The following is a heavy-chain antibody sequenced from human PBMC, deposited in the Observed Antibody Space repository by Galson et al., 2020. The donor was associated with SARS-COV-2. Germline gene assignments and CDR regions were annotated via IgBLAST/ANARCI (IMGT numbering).Heavy chain of an antibody. CDR1: GFTFDDYT. CDR2: ISWDGGST. CDR3: ANPDLG. J-gene: IGHJ4*02. Sequence: GGSLRLSCAASGFTFDDYTMHWVRQAPGKGLEWVSLISWDGGSTYYADSVKGRFTISRDNSKNSLYLQMNSLRTEDTALYYCANPDLGWGQGTLVTVSS. V-gene: IGHV3-43*01.